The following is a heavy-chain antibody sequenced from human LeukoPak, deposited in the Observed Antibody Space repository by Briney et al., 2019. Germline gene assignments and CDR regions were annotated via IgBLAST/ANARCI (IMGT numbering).Heavy chain of an antibody. D-gene: IGHD3-16*01. J-gene: IGHJ3*01. CDR1: GGSITSHF. CDR2: VSKSGST. V-gene: IGHV4-4*08. CDR3: ARDDYGVFDAFDV. Sequence: SETLSLTCTVSGGSITSHFWTWIRQAPGKGLEWVGYVSKSGSTNYNPSLRSRITISVDTSKNQFFLKLTSMTAADTAVYFCARDDYGVFDAFDVWGQGTVVTVSS.